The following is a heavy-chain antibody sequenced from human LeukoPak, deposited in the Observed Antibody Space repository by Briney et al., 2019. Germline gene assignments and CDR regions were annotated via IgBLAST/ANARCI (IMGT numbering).Heavy chain of an antibody. V-gene: IGHV3-30*04. Sequence: GGSLRLSCAASGFTFSSYAMHWVRQAPGKGLEWVAVISYDGSNKYYADSVKGRFTISRDNSKNTLYLQMNSLRAEDTAVYYCARDPYGDYGGYFDYWGQGTLVTVSS. CDR1: GFTFSSYA. CDR3: ARDPYGDYGGYFDY. CDR2: ISYDGSNK. D-gene: IGHD4-17*01. J-gene: IGHJ4*02.